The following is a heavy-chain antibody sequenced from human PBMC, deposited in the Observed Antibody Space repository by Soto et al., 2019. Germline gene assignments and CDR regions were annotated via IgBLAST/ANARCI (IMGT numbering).Heavy chain of an antibody. CDR2: IYYSGST. CDR1: GGSISSSSYY. J-gene: IGHJ4*02. CDR3: ARDKITGLFDY. Sequence: ETLSLTCTVSGGSISSSSYYWGWIRQPPGKGLEWSGSIYYSGSTYYNPSLKSRVTISVDTSKNQFSLKLTSVTAADTAVYYCARDKITGLFDYWGQGTLVTVSS. V-gene: IGHV4-39*02. D-gene: IGHD2-8*02.